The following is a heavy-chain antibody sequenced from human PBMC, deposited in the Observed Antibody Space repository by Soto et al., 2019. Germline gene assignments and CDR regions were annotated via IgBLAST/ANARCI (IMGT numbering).Heavy chain of an antibody. CDR3: ARDPTDPISVSWYFFDY. D-gene: IGHD6-13*01. J-gene: IGHJ4*02. CDR2: ISGRGGGT. V-gene: IGHV3-23*01. CDR1: GFTFSDFA. Sequence: GSLRLSCAASGFTFSDFAMSWVRQAPGKGLEWVSTISGRGGGTYFADSVKGRFTISRDNSKHSLYLQMNSLRAEDTAVYYCARDPTDPISVSWYFFDYWGQSAMVTVSS.